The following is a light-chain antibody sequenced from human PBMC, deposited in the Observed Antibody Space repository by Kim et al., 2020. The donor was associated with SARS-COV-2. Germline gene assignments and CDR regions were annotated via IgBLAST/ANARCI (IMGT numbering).Light chain of an antibody. V-gene: IGKV1-27*01. CDR3: QKYNSAPLT. J-gene: IGKJ4*01. CDR1: QAIGNH. CDR2: AAS. Sequence: DIQMTQSPSSLSASVGDRVTITCRASQAIGNHLAWYQQKPGKVPKLLIYAASTLQSAIPSRFSGSASGTDFTLTISSLQPEDVATYYCQKYNSAPLTFGGGTKVDIK.